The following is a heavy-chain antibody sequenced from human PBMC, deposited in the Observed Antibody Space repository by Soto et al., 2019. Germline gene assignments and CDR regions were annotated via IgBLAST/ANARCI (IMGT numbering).Heavy chain of an antibody. J-gene: IGHJ4*02. Sequence: QVQLQESGPGLVKPSETLSLSCTVSGGSISGFYWSWIRQPPGKGLECIGYIYYSGNTNDNPSLKSRVTISVDTPKNQFSLKLSSVTAADTAVYYCARWNEGLDYGGQGTLVTVSS. V-gene: IGHV4-59*01. D-gene: IGHD1-1*01. CDR2: IYYSGNT. CDR1: GGSISGFY. CDR3: ARWNEGLDY.